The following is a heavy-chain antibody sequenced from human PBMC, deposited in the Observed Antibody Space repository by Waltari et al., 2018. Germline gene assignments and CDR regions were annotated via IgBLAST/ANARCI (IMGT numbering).Heavy chain of an antibody. CDR1: GFTLHDYA. Sequence: EVQLVESGGGLVQPDRSLRLSCDASGFTLHDYAMHWVRQAPGMGLEWVLGINWNSDYINYADSVKGRFTISRDKNFLYLQMNSLRAEDTAFYYCARDPLYGSYEFDCWGQGTLVTVSS. J-gene: IGHJ4*02. CDR3: ARDPLYGSYEFDC. CDR2: INWNSDYI. V-gene: IGHV3-9*01. D-gene: IGHD1-26*01.